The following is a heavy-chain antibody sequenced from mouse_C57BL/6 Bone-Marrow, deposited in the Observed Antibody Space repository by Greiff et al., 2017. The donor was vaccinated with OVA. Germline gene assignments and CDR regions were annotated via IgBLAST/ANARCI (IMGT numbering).Heavy chain of an antibody. CDR1: GYTFTSYG. D-gene: IGHD4-1*01. CDR2: IYPRSGNT. Sequence: VKLQESGAELARPGASVKLSCKASGYTFTSYGISWVKQRTGQGLEWIGEIYPRSGNTYYNEKFKGKATLTADKSSSTAYMELRSLTSEDSAVYFCARRLGEGFAYWGQGTLVTVSA. CDR3: ARRLGEGFAY. J-gene: IGHJ3*01. V-gene: IGHV1-81*01.